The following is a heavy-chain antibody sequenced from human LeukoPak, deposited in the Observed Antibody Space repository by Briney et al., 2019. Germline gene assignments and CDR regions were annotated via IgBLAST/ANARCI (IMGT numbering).Heavy chain of an antibody. CDR1: GFTFSSYA. D-gene: IGHD6-19*01. CDR3: AKETYSSGWYPYFDY. V-gene: IGHV3-23*01. CDR2: ISGSGGST. Sequence: GGSLRLSCVASGFTFSSYAMSWVRQAPGKGLEWVSGISGSGGSTYYADSVKGRFTISRDNSKNTLFLQMNSLRAEDTAVYYCAKETYSSGWYPYFDYWGQGTLVTASS. J-gene: IGHJ4*02.